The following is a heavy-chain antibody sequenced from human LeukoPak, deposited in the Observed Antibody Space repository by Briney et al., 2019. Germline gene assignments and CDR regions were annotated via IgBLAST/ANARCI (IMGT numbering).Heavy chain of an antibody. D-gene: IGHD3-16*02. J-gene: IGHJ5*02. CDR2: INHSGST. V-gene: IGHV4-34*01. CDR1: GGSFSGYY. CDR3: ARCPYYDYVWGNYPNWFDP. Sequence: AETLSLTCAVYGGSFSGYYWSWIRQPPGKGLEWIGEINHSGSTNYNPSLKSRVTISVDTSKNQFSLKLSSVTAADTAVYYCARCPYYDYVWGNYPNWFDPWGQGTPGTVSS.